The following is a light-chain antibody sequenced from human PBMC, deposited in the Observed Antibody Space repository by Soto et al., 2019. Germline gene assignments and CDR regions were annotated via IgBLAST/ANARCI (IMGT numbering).Light chain of an antibody. CDR2: DAS. CDR3: QQDGTYV. CDR1: QNIYRW. J-gene: IGKJ3*01. V-gene: IGKV1-5*01. Sequence: DIQMTQFPSTLSASVGDRVTITCRASQNIYRWLAWYQQKPGKAPKLLSYDASNLESGVTSRFSGSGSETEFTLTISSLQPDDFATYYCQQDGTYVFGPGTKVDIK.